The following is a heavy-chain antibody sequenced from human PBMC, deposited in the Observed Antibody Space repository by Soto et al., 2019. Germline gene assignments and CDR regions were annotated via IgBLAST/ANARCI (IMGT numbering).Heavy chain of an antibody. CDR2: IYHRGST. Sequence: SETLSLTCTVSGGSIATYYWYWIRQFPGKGLEWIGFIYHRGSTHYNPSLESRVSMSVDTSKNQFYLNLTSVTAADTAVYYCAREAAVSSNWFDPWGQGALVTVSS. V-gene: IGHV4-59*01. CDR3: AREAAVSSNWFDP. J-gene: IGHJ5*02. D-gene: IGHD3-16*01. CDR1: GGSIATYY.